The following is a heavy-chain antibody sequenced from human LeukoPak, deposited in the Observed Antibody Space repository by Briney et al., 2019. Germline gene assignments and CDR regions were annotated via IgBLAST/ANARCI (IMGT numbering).Heavy chain of an antibody. D-gene: IGHD6-13*01. CDR2: INPNSGGT. CDR1: GYTFTGYY. Sequence: GASVKVSCKASGYTFTGYYMHWVRQAPGQGREWMGWINPNSGGTNYAQKFQGWVTMTRDTSISTAYMELSRLRSDDTAVYYCARDGIAAAGLYNWFDPWGQGTLVTVSS. J-gene: IGHJ5*02. V-gene: IGHV1-2*04. CDR3: ARDGIAAAGLYNWFDP.